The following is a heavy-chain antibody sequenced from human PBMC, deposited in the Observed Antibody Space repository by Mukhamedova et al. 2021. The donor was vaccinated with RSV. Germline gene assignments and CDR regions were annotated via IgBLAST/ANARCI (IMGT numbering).Heavy chain of an antibody. V-gene: IGHV3-9*01. J-gene: IGHJ4*02. CDR2: ISWNSGSI. D-gene: IGHD4-23*01. CDR3: AKDSGAGTVVTSLSIDY. Sequence: GKGLEWVSGISWNSGSIGYADSVKGRFTISRDNAKNSLYLQMNSLRAEDTALYYCAKDSGAGTVVTSLSIDYWGQGTLVTVSS.